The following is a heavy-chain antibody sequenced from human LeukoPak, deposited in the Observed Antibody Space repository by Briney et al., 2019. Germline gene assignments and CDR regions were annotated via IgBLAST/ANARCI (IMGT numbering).Heavy chain of an antibody. CDR2: ISYGGDKK. CDR1: GFTFSSYA. J-gene: IGHJ3*02. Sequence: PGGSLRLSCAASGFTFSSYAMHWVRQAPGKGLEWVAVISYGGDKKHYADSVKGRFTISRDNSKDMLYLQMNSLRAEDTAVYYCARVRVSGSGGYYFDDAFEIWGPGTMVTVSS. D-gene: IGHD3-22*01. V-gene: IGHV3-30-3*01. CDR3: ARVRVSGSGGYYFDDAFEI.